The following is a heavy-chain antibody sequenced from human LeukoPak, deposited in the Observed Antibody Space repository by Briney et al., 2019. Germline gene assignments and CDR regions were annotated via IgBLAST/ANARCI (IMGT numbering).Heavy chain of an antibody. Sequence: SVKVSCKASGGTFSSYAISWVRQAPGQGLEWMGGIIPIFGTANYAQKFQGRVTITADESTSTAYTELSSLRSEDTAVYYCATGMAKDFIDYWGQGTLVTVSS. CDR2: IIPIFGTA. CDR3: ATGMAKDFIDY. V-gene: IGHV1-69*13. CDR1: GGTFSSYA. D-gene: IGHD5-24*01. J-gene: IGHJ4*02.